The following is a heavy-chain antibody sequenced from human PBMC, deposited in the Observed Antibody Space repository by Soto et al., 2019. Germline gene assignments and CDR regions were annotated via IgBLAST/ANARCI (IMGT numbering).Heavy chain of an antibody. V-gene: IGHV3-23*01. Sequence: EVQLLESGGGLVQPGESLRLSCSASKFNFSAYAMGWVRQAPGKGLEWVSGISGSGKTTYYADSVKGHFSISIDNSKSTLFLEMHSLGVADTAIYYCAKSIAVALSAAFDVWGQGTMVTVSS. CDR2: ISGSGKTT. CDR3: AKSIAVALSAAFDV. D-gene: IGHD6-19*01. J-gene: IGHJ3*01. CDR1: KFNFSAYA.